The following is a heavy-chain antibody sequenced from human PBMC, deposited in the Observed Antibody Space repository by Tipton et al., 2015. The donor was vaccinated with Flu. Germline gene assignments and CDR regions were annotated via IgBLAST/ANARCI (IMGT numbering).Heavy chain of an antibody. D-gene: IGHD5-24*01. CDR1: GGSFSGYY. V-gene: IGHV4-34*01. Sequence: TLSLTCAVYGGSFSGYYWSWIRQPPGKGLEWIGEINHSGSTNYNPSLKSRVTISVDTSKNQFSLKLSSVTAADTAVYYCARVRGYNRYRWFDPWGQGTLVTVSS. CDR3: ARVRGYNRYRWFDP. CDR2: INHSGST. J-gene: IGHJ5*02.